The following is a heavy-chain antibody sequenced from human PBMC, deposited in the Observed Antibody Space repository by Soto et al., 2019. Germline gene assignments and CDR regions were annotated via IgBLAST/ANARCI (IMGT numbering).Heavy chain of an antibody. CDR3: ARGPNADC. D-gene: IGHD2-2*01. Sequence: EERLVHSGGGLVQPGGSLRLSCAASGFSVGGNYMSWVRQAPGKGLELVSLIYSGGNPFYADSLKGRFTLSRDDSNNRLYLQMASLRAKDTAVYYCARGPNADCWGQGTLVIVSS. J-gene: IGHJ4*02. V-gene: IGHV3-53*01. CDR2: IYSGGNP. CDR1: GFSVGGNY.